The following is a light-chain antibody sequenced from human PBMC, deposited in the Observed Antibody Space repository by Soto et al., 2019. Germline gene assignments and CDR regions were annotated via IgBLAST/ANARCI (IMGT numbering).Light chain of an antibody. V-gene: IGLV2-23*01. CDR2: EGI. Sequence: QSLQPHPASVCGSPGHAITISCSGTSSNIGGYNVVSWYQQHPGKAPKVIVYEGIKRPSGVSDRFSGSTSGSTASLTISGLQAEEEAEYYCCSYVGATNYVFGSGTKVTVL. J-gene: IGLJ1*01. CDR1: SSNIGGYNV. CDR3: CSYVGATNYV.